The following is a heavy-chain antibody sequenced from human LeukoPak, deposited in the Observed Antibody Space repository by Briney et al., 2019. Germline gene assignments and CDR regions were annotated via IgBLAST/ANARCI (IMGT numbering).Heavy chain of an antibody. J-gene: IGHJ6*02. CDR1: GFTFSSYD. CDR2: IDTAGGT. CDR3: AGETLGPHFYGMDV. Sequence: GGSLRLSCEASGFTFSSYDMHWVRQVTGKGLEWVSAIDTAGGTYYSGSVKGRFIISRENAKNSLYLQVNSLRAGDTAVYFCAGETLGPHFYGMDVWGQGTTVTVSS. D-gene: IGHD3-3*02. V-gene: IGHV3-13*01.